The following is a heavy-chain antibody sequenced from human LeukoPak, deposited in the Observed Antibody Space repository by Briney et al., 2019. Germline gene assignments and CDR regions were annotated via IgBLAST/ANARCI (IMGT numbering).Heavy chain of an antibody. CDR3: ARASYHYDSSDSKGAFDI. Sequence: GGSLRLSCAASGFTFGSYAMHWVRQAPGKGLEWVAVISHEGSNKYNADSVKGRFTISRDNSKNTLYLQMNSLRAEDTAVYYCARASYHYDSSDSKGAFDIWGQGTMVTVSS. J-gene: IGHJ3*02. D-gene: IGHD3-22*01. V-gene: IGHV3-30-3*01. CDR2: ISHEGSNK. CDR1: GFTFGSYA.